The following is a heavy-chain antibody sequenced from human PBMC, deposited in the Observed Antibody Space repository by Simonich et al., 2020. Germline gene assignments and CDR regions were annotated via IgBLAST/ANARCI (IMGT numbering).Heavy chain of an antibody. Sequence: QVQLQESGPGLVKPSETLSLTCTVSGGSISSYYWSWIRQPPGKGLGWIGYIYYSGSTNYTPALKSRVTISVDTSKNQFSLKLSSVTAADTAVYYCARLPDYWGQGTLVTVSS. J-gene: IGHJ4*02. CDR3: ARLPDY. CDR2: IYYSGST. V-gene: IGHV4-59*08. CDR1: GGSISSYY.